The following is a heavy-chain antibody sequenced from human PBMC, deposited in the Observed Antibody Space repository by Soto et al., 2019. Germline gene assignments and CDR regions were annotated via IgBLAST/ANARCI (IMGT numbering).Heavy chain of an antibody. J-gene: IGHJ4*02. Sequence: QVQLQESGPGLVKPSQTLSLTCTVSGGSISSGGYYWSWIRQHPGKGLEWIGYIYYSGSTYYNPSLQRRVTISVDTSRNQFSLKLSSVTAADTAVYYCARDRGGAARHFDYWGQGTLVTVSS. CDR3: ARDRGGAARHFDY. V-gene: IGHV4-31*03. CDR1: GGSISSGGYY. CDR2: IYYSGST. D-gene: IGHD6-6*01.